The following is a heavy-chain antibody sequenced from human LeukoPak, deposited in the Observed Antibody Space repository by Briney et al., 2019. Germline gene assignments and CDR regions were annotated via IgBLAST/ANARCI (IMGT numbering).Heavy chain of an antibody. Sequence: GGSLRLSCAASRFTFSSYWMSWIRQAPGKGLEWVANIKQDGSEKYYVDSVKGRFTISRDNAKNSLYLQMNSLRAEDTAVYYCARVQPGIAAAGTDYWGQGTLVTVSS. CDR3: ARVQPGIAAAGTDY. D-gene: IGHD6-13*01. CDR2: IKQDGSEK. V-gene: IGHV3-7*01. CDR1: RFTFSSYW. J-gene: IGHJ4*02.